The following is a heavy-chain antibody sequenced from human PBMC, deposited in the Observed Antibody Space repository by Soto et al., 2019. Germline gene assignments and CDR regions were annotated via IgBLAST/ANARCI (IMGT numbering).Heavy chain of an antibody. CDR1: GFTFSSYA. V-gene: IGHV3-64*01. J-gene: IGHJ6*03. CDR2: ISSNGGST. Sequence: GGSLRLSCAASGFTFSSYAMHWVRQAPGKGLEYVSAISSNGGSTYYANSVKGRFTISRDNSKNTLYLQMGSLRAEDMAVYYCARVGGDFWSGYSYYYYYYMDVWGKGTTVTVSS. D-gene: IGHD3-3*01. CDR3: ARVGGDFWSGYSYYYYYYMDV.